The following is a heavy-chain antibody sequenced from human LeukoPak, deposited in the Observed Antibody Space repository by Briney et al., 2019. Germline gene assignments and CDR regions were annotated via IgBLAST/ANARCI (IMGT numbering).Heavy chain of an antibody. D-gene: IGHD3-3*01. CDR3: GRGGSYDVLSGYYMYGIDV. CDR1: GGTFSRYG. V-gene: IGHV1-69*13. J-gene: IGHJ6*04. CDR2: IIPIFGTK. Sequence: SVKVSCKVSGGTFSRYGISWVRQAPGQGLEWMGRIIPIFGTKNYAQKFQGRVTITADESTSTVYMELSSLRSADTAIYYCGRGGSYDVLSGYYMYGIDVWGKGTTVIVSS.